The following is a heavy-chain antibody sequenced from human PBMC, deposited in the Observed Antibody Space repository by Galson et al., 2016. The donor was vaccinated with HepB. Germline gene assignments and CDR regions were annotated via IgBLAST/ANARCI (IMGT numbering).Heavy chain of an antibody. V-gene: IGHV3-23*01. J-gene: IGHJ4*02. D-gene: IGHD2-15*01. CDR2: ISGSGGRT. Sequence: SLRLSCAASGFTFSSYAMSWVRQAPGKGLEWLSTISGSGGRTYYADSVKGRFTISRANSKNTLYLQMNSLRGEDTAVYYRASEILGHCSGGSCYTGDHWGQGTLVTVSS. CDR1: GFTFSSYA. CDR3: ASEILGHCSGGSCYTGDH.